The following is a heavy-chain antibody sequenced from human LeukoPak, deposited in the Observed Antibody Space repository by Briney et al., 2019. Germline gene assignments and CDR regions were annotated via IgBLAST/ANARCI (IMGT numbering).Heavy chain of an antibody. CDR3: ATYYDILSGYTFDY. Sequence: PSETLSLTCTVSGGSISRSNWWSWVRQPPGKGLEWIGEIHDTGSTNYNPPLKSRVTMSLDKSKNQFSLNLNSVTAADTAVYYCATYYDILSGYTFDYWGQGALATVSS. D-gene: IGHD3-9*01. CDR1: GGSISRSNW. J-gene: IGHJ4*02. CDR2: IHDTGST. V-gene: IGHV4-4*02.